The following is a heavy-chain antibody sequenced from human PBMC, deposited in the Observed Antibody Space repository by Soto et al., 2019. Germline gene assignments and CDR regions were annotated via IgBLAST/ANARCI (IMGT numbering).Heavy chain of an antibody. CDR2: INAENGKT. V-gene: IGHV1-3*01. D-gene: IGHD5-12*01. Sequence: QVQLVQSGAEVRKPGASVRISCKASGYTFTSYNIHWVRQAPGESLEWMGWINAENGKTRYSENVQGRVTITRDTSSTTTYMELSSLRPEDTGVYYGLREGYKDYWGQGTLVSVYS. CDR1: GYTFTSYN. J-gene: IGHJ4*02. CDR3: LREGYKDY.